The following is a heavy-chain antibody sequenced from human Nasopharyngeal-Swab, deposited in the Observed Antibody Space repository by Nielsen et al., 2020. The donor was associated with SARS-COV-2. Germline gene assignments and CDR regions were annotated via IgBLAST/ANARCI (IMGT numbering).Heavy chain of an antibody. D-gene: IGHD1-26*01. CDR3: ARAGKPKPRLPILYSGSYHDKKYSFDYFDD. J-gene: IGHJ4*02. Sequence: SETLSLTCTVSGGSISSSSYYWGWIRQPPGKGLEWIGSIYYSGSTNYNPSLKGRVTISVDTSKNKFSLKLSSVTAADTAVYYCARAGKPKPRLPILYSGSYHDKKYSFDYFDDWGQGTLVTVSS. CDR2: IYYSGST. CDR1: GGSISSSSYY. V-gene: IGHV4-39*07.